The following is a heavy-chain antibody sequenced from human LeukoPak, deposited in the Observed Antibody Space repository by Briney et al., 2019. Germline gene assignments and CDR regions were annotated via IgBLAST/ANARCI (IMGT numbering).Heavy chain of an antibody. V-gene: IGHV3-23*01. J-gene: IGHJ3*02. CDR2: ISGSGGST. CDR1: GFTFSSYA. D-gene: IGHD5-18*01. CDR3: ARDEGYSYGSGAFDI. Sequence: QPGGSLRLSCAASGFTFSSYAMSWVRQAPGKGLEWVSAISGSGGSTYYADSVKGRFTISRDNAKNSLYLQMNSLRAEDTAVYYCARDEGYSYGSGAFDIWGQGTMVTVSS.